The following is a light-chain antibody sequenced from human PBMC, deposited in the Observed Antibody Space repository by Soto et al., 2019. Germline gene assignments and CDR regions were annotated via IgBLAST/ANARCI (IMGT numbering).Light chain of an antibody. Sequence: EIVMTQSPATLSVSPGERATLSCRASQSVSSNLAWYQQKPGQAPRLLIYGASTRATGIPARFSGSGSGTKFTLTISSLQSEDFAVYYCQQYNNWPWITFGQGTRLEIK. V-gene: IGKV3-15*01. CDR1: QSVSSN. CDR3: QQYNNWPWIT. CDR2: GAS. J-gene: IGKJ5*01.